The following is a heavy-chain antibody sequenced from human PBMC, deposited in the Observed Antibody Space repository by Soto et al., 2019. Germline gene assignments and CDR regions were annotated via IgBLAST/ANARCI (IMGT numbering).Heavy chain of an antibody. CDR3: ARAGYPGDYYYYYMDV. CDR1: GYTFTSYD. D-gene: IGHD5-12*01. J-gene: IGHJ6*03. CDR2: MNPNSGNT. Sequence: ASVKVSCKASGYTFTSYDINWVRQATGQGLEWMGWMNPNSGNTGYAQKFQGRVTMTRNTSISTAYMELSSLRSEDTAVYYCARAGYPGDYYYYYMDVWGKGATVIVSS. V-gene: IGHV1-8*01.